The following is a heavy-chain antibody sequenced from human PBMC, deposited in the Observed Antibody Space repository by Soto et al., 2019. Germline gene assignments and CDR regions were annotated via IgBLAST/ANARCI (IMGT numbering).Heavy chain of an antibody. D-gene: IGHD2-2*01. CDR1: GYSFTSYW. V-gene: IGHV5-10-1*01. CDR2: IDPSDSYT. J-gene: IGHJ6*02. CDR3: ARLRIVVVPAAMRAAYGMDV. Sequence: GESLKISCKGSGYSFTSYWISWVRQMPGKGLEWMGRIDPSDSYTNYSPSFQGHVTISADKSISTAYLQWSSLEASDTAMYYCARLRIVVVPAAMRAAYGMDVWGQGTTVTVSS.